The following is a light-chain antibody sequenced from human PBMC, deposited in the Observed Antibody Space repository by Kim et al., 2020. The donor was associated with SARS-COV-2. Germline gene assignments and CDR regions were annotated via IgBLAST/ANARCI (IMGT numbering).Light chain of an antibody. CDR2: WAS. CDR3: QQYFTTPPT. V-gene: IGKV4-1*01. J-gene: IGKJ4*01. CDR1: QSVLYRSNNKNH. Sequence: ATINCKSSQSVLYRSNNKNHLAWYQQKPGQPPKLLVYWASTRESGVPDRFSGSESGTDFTLTISSLQAEDVAVYYCQQYFTTPPTFGGGTKVDIK.